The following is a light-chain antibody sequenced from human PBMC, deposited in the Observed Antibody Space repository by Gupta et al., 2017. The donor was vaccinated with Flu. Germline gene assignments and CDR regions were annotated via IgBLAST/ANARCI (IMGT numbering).Light chain of an antibody. CDR1: SGHSRNS. CDR3: QTWDTAGNWV. Sequence: QLVLTHSPSASASLGASVKLTCTLSSGHSRNSITWHQQQPERGPRFLMKLNNDGSHSKGNQIPDRFSGSSAGAERYLTISSHQAEEEADYYWQTWDTAGNWVFGGGTKVTVL. CDR2: LNNDGSH. V-gene: IGLV4-69*01. J-gene: IGLJ3*02.